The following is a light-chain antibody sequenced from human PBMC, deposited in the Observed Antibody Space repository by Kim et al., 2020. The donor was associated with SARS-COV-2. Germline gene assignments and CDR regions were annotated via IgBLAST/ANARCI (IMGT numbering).Light chain of an antibody. CDR1: HSVSSN. CDR2: GAS. J-gene: IGKJ4*01. CDR3: QKYNDWPLT. Sequence: SVSPGKSATLSCRASHSVSSNVAGYQQKRGQAPRPLIYGASPRAAGIPARFSGSGSGTEFTLTISSVQSEDFAVYYCQKYNDWPLTFGGGTKLEI. V-gene: IGKV3-15*01.